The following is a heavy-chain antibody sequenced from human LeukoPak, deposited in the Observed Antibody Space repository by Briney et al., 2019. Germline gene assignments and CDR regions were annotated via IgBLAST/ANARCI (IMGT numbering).Heavy chain of an antibody. CDR1: GFTFSSYA. D-gene: IGHD1-14*01. CDR3: AKDLTRQSRLRYSFDY. CDR2: ISGSGGST. V-gene: IGHV3-23*01. J-gene: IGHJ4*02. Sequence: GGSLRLSCAASGFTFSSYAMSWVRQPPGKGLEWVSSISGSGGSTYYADSMKGRITTSRDNSKKTLYLQMNSLRAENTAVYYCAKDLTRQSRLRYSFDYWGQGTLVTVSS.